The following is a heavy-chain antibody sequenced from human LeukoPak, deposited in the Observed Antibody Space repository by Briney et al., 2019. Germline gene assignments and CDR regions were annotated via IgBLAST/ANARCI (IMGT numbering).Heavy chain of an antibody. V-gene: IGHV1-69*05. CDR1: GGTFSSYA. D-gene: IGHD3-16*02. J-gene: IGHJ6*03. CDR2: IIPIFGTA. CDR3: ALVGKEYYYYMDV. Sequence: SVKVSCKASGGTFSSYAISWVRQAPGQGLEWMGGIIPIFGTANYAQKFQGRVTITTDESTSTAYMELSSLRSEDTAVYYCALVGKEYYYYMDVWGKGTTVTVSS.